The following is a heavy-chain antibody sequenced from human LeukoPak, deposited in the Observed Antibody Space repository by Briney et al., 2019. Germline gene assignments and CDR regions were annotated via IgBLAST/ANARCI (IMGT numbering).Heavy chain of an antibody. J-gene: IGHJ4*02. V-gene: IGHV4-34*01. CDR3: ARGRGWFGGYFDY. D-gene: IGHD3-10*01. Sequence: PSETLSLTCIVSGGSIGSYYWSWIRQPPGKGLEWIGEINHSGSTNYNPSLKSRVTISVDTSKNQFSLKLSSVTAADTAVYYCARGRGWFGGYFDYWGQGTLVTVSS. CDR2: INHSGST. CDR1: GGSIGSYY.